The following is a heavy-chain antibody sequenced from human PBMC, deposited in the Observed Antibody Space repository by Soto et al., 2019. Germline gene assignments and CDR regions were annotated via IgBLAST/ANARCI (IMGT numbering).Heavy chain of an antibody. CDR2: LYYSGST. V-gene: IGHV4-61*01. Sequence: PXETLSLTCTFSVVSVSSGSYYCSWIGQPPWKGLEYIGYLYYSGSTNYNPSLKSRVTISVDTPKNQFSLKLTSVTAADTAIYYCARGQAFWTGYYRMEYYFEYWGQRTLVNVSS. CDR3: ARGQAFWTGYYRMEYYFEY. D-gene: IGHD3-3*01. J-gene: IGHJ4*02. CDR1: VVSVSSGSYY.